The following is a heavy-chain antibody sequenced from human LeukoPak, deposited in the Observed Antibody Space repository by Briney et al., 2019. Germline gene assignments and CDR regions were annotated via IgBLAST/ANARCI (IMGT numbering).Heavy chain of an antibody. D-gene: IGHD5-12*01. V-gene: IGHV3-13*01. CDR1: GFTFSNSD. Sequence: GGTLRLSCAASGFTFSNSDMHWVRHVPGKGLEWVAVIQTAGDTYYPASVKGRFTISRENANNSFYLQMNSLRAEDTAVYYCARDSRPGYGGAHDIWGPGIMVTVSS. J-gene: IGHJ3*02. CDR3: ARDSRPGYGGAHDI. CDR2: IQTAGDT.